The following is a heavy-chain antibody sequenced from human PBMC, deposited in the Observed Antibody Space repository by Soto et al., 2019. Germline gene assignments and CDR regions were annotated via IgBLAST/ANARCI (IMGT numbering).Heavy chain of an antibody. V-gene: IGHV1-58*01. D-gene: IGHD3-22*01. Sequence: ASVKVSCKASGFTFTSSAVQWVRQARGQRLEWIGWIVVGSGNTNYAQKFQERVTITRDMSTSTAYMELSSLRSEDTAVYYCAAADGSYYDSSRPFDYWGQGTLVTVSS. CDR3: AAADGSYYDSSRPFDY. CDR1: GFTFTSSA. J-gene: IGHJ4*02. CDR2: IVVGSGNT.